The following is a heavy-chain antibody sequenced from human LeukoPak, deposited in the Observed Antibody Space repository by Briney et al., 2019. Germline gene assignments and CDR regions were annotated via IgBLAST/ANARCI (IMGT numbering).Heavy chain of an antibody. CDR3: ARVMDYCGGDCYSLDY. D-gene: IGHD2-21*02. CDR1: GYSFTSYW. V-gene: IGHV5-51*01. Sequence: GESLKISCKGSGYSFTSYWIGWVRQMPGKGLEWMGIIYPGDSDTRYSPSFQGQVTISADKSISTAYLQWSSLKASDTAMYYCARVMDYCGGDCYSLDYWGQGTLVTVSS. J-gene: IGHJ4*02. CDR2: IYPGDSDT.